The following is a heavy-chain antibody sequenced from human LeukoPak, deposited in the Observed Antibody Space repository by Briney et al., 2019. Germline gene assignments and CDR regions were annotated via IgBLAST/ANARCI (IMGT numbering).Heavy chain of an antibody. CDR2: INHSGST. CDR3: AKPADVIRILGLFHTKSYAFDY. D-gene: IGHD3-3*01. V-gene: IGHV4-34*01. Sequence: PSETLSLTCAVYGGSFSGYYWSWIRQPPGKGLEWIGEINHSGSTNYNPSLKSRATISVDTSRNQFSLKLSSVTAADTAVYYCAKPADVIRILGLFHTKSYAFDYWGQGTMVTVSS. J-gene: IGHJ3*01. CDR1: GGSFSGYY.